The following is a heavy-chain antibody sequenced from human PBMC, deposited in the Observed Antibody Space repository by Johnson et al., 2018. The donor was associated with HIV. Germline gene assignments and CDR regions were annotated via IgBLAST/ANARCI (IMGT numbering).Heavy chain of an antibody. CDR1: GFTFSSYA. Sequence: QVQLVESGGGVVQPGRSLRLSCAASGFTFSSYAMHWVRQAPGKGLEWVAVISYDGSNKYYADSVKGRFTISRDNSKNTLYLQINSLRAEDTALYYCAKDRRDTAMNDAFDIWGQGTMVTVSS. CDR2: ISYDGSNK. D-gene: IGHD5-18*01. V-gene: IGHV3-30*04. CDR3: AKDRRDTAMNDAFDI. J-gene: IGHJ3*02.